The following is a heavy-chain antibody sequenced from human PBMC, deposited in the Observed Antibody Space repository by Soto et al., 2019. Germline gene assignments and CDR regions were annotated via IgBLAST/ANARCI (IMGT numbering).Heavy chain of an antibody. CDR1: GASMTTYY. CDR3: ARTARVPDF. J-gene: IGHJ4*02. CDR2: IYHTGVT. V-gene: IGHV4-59*01. D-gene: IGHD2-2*01. Sequence: PSXTLSLTCTVSGASMTTYYWSWFRQPPGQGLESLGYIYHTGVTNSNPSLRGRLSISIDTAKNQFSLKLSSVTSADTAIYYCARTARVPDFWGPGILVTVSS.